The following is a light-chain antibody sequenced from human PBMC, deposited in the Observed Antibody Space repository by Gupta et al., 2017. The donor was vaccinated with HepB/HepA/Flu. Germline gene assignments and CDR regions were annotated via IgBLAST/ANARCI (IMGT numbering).Light chain of an antibody. CDR1: TSNIGAGYD. CDR3: QSYDSSLSGVV. Sequence: QSVLTQPPSVSGAPGQRVTISCAGGTSNIGAGYDVHWYQQPPGTAPKLLIYDINRPSGVPDRFSASKSGTSASLAITGLQAEDEADYYCQSYDSSLSGVVFGGGTKLTVL. CDR2: DI. J-gene: IGLJ2*01. V-gene: IGLV1-40*01.